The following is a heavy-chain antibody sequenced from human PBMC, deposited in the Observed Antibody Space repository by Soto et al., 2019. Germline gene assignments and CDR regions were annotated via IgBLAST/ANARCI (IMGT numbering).Heavy chain of an antibody. D-gene: IGHD3-16*02. CDR1: GDFLSTYY. V-gene: IGHV4-4*07. J-gene: IGHJ4*02. CDR3: ARESVSGTYRFDS. CDR2: IHDTGRT. Sequence: QVQLQESGPGLVMPSETLSLTCTVSGDFLSTYYWSWIRQPAGERLEWIGRIHDTGRTNYNPSLKSRVTMSVDTSKNQFSLRVNSVTAADTAVYYCARESVSGTYRFDSWGQGTLVTVSS.